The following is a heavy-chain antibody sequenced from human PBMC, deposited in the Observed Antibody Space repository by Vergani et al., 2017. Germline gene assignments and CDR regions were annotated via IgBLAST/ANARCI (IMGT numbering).Heavy chain of an antibody. V-gene: IGHV1-58*01. CDR1: GFTFTSSA. CDR2: IVVGSGNT. D-gene: IGHD3/OR15-3a*01. CDR3: AAEKGLGAFEI. J-gene: IGHJ3*02. Sequence: QMQLVQSGPEVKKPGTSVKVSCKASGFTFTSSAVQWVRQARGQRLEWIGWIVVGSGNTNYAQKFQERVTITRDMSTSTAYMELSSLRSEDTAVYYCAAEKGLGAFEIWGQGTTVTVSS.